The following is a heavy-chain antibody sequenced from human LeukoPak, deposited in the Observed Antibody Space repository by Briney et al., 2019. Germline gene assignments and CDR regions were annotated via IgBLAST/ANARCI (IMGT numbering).Heavy chain of an antibody. CDR2: ISPPSTYI. J-gene: IGHJ4*02. CDR1: GFTFSSYS. D-gene: IGHD6-19*01. Sequence: PGGSLRLSCAASGFTFSSYSMNWVRQAPGKGLEWVSSISPPSTYIYYADSVKGRFTISRDNSKNTLYLQMNSLRDEDTALYYCAKAGIGVVGYFDYWGQGTLVTVSS. V-gene: IGHV3-21*04. CDR3: AKAGIGVVGYFDY.